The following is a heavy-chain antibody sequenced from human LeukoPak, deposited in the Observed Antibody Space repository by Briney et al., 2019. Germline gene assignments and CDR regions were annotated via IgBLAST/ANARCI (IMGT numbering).Heavy chain of an antibody. CDR3: ATDRAIFLFDY. J-gene: IGHJ4*02. D-gene: IGHD2/OR15-2a*01. CDR2: FDPEDGET. V-gene: IGHV1-24*01. CDR1: GYTFTSYG. Sequence: ASVKVSCKASGYTFTSYGISWVRQAPGQGLEWMGGFDPEDGETIYAQKFQGRVTMTEDTSTDTAYMELSSLRSEDTAVYYCATDRAIFLFDYWGQGTLVTVSS.